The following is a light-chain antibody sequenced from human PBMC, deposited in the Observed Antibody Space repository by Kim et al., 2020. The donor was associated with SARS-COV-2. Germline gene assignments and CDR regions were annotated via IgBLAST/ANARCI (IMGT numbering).Light chain of an antibody. CDR2: SAS. Sequence: DIQMTQSPSSLSASVGDRVTITCRASQDINNYLAWYQQKPGKVPKVLIYSASALRLGGPSRFSGSGSGTDFTLTISRLQPEDVATYYCQKYDGAPRTFGQGTRVEIK. V-gene: IGKV1-27*01. CDR1: QDINNY. J-gene: IGKJ1*01. CDR3: QKYDGAPRT.